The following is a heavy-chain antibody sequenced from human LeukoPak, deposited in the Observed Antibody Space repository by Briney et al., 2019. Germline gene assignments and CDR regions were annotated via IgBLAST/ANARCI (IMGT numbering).Heavy chain of an antibody. Sequence: SGGSLRLSCAASGFTFSSYWMSWVRQAPGKGLEWVANIKQDGSEKYYVDSVKGRFTISRDNAKNSLYLQMNSLRAEDTAVYYCAREQIVVFANWFDPWGQGTLVTVSS. CDR1: GFTFSSYW. CDR3: AREQIVVFANWFDP. V-gene: IGHV3-7*01. CDR2: IKQDGSEK. D-gene: IGHD3-22*01. J-gene: IGHJ5*02.